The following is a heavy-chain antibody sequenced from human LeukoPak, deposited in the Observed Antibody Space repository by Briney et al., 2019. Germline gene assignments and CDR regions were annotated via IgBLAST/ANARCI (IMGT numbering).Heavy chain of an antibody. CDR3: ARDLSDIVVVVAANPTWFDP. V-gene: IGHV4-39*07. CDR2: IYYNGSA. J-gene: IGHJ5*02. D-gene: IGHD2-15*01. CDR1: GGSISSSSYY. Sequence: PSETLSLTCTVSGGSISSSSYYWGWIRQPPGKGLEWIGSIYYNGSAYYNPSLKSRVTISVDTSKNQFSLKLSSVTAADTAVYYCARDLSDIVVVVAANPTWFDPWGQGTLVTVSS.